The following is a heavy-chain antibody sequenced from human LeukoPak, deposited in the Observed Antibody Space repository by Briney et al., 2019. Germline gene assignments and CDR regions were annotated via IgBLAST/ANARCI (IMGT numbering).Heavy chain of an antibody. D-gene: IGHD6-19*01. CDR1: GGSISSYY. CDR3: ARHSGGSWSYFDH. J-gene: IGHJ4*02. V-gene: IGHV4-59*08. Sequence: SETLSLTCTVSGGSISSYYWSWIRQPPGKGLEWIGYIYYSGSTYYNPSLKSRVTMSVDTSKNQFSLKLSSVTAADSAVYYCARHSGGSWSYFDHWGQGTLVTVSS. CDR2: IYYSGST.